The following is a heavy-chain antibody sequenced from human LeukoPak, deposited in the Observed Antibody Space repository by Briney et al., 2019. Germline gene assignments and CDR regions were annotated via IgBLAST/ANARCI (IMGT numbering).Heavy chain of an antibody. CDR2: ISGDGGST. Sequence: GGSLRLSCAASGFTFDDCAMHWVRQAPGKGLEWVSLISGDGGSTYYADSVKGRFTISRDNSKNSLYLQMNSLRTEDTALYYCAKDKGGSSSISNAFDIWGQGTMVTVSS. J-gene: IGHJ3*02. V-gene: IGHV3-43*02. CDR3: AKDKGGSSSISNAFDI. D-gene: IGHD6-6*01. CDR1: GFTFDDCA.